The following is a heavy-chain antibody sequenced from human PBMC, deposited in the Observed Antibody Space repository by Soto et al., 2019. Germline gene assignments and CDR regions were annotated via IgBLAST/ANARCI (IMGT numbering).Heavy chain of an antibody. CDR1: GYSFTDYH. Sequence: ASVKVSCKASGYSFTDYHIHWVRQAPGQGLEWLGRINPKSGGTSTAQKFQGWVTMTTDTSTSTASMELTRLTSDDTAIYYCARGDSTDWSNGVCSFFYNHGMDFGG. CDR3: ARGDSTDWSNGVCSFFYNHGMDF. J-gene: IGHJ6*02. D-gene: IGHD2-8*01. CDR2: INPKSGGT. V-gene: IGHV1-2*04.